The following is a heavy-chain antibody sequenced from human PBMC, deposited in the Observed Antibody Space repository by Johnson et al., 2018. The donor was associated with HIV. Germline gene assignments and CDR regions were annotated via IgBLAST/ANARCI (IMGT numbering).Heavy chain of an antibody. D-gene: IGHD1-26*01. Sequence: QVQLVESGGGVVQPGRSLRLSCAASGFTFSSYGIHWVRQAPGKGLEWVAVIWYDGSNKFYADSVRGRFTISRDNSKNTLYLQMNSLRDEDTAVYYCAKDVYRGSCDSAFDIWGQGTMVTVSS. CDR2: IWYDGSNK. CDR3: AKDVYRGSCDSAFDI. CDR1: GFTFSSYG. J-gene: IGHJ3*02. V-gene: IGHV3-33*06.